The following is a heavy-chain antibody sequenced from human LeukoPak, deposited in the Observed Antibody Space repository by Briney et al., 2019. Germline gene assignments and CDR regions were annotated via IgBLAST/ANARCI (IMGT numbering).Heavy chain of an antibody. V-gene: IGHV1-2*02. Sequence: GASVKVSCKASGYTFTDYSMHWVRQAPGQGLEWMGWINPNSGGTNFAQKFQGRVAMTRDTSISTAYLELGSLRSDDTAVYFCARARWQLVPYFDSWGQGTLVTVSS. CDR2: INPNSGGT. CDR1: GYTFTDYS. D-gene: IGHD6-6*01. J-gene: IGHJ4*02. CDR3: ARARWQLVPYFDS.